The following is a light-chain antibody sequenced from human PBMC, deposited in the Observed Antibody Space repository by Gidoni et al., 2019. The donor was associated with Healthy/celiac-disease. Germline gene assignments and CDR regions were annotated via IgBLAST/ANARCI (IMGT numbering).Light chain of an antibody. J-gene: IGKJ1*01. CDR1: QSVLYSSNNKNY. CDR3: QQYYSTLWT. V-gene: IGKV4-1*01. CDR2: WAS. Sequence: DIVMTQSPDSLALSLGERATINCKSSQSVLYSSNNKNYLAWYQQKPGQPPTLLIYWASTRESGVPDRFSGSGSGTDFTLTISSLQAEDVAVYYCQQYYSTLWTFGQGTKVEIK.